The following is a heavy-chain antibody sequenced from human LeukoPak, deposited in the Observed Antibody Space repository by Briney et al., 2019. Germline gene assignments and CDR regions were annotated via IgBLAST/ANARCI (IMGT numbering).Heavy chain of an antibody. CDR2: INHSGTT. V-gene: IGHV4-34*01. Sequence: SETLSLTCTVSGGSISSYYWSWIRQPPGKGLEWIGEINHSGTTNYNPSLKSRVTISVDTSKNQFSLKLSSVTAADTAVYYCARVRLAGIRQRYHYESSGSPFDYWGQGTLVTVSS. CDR1: GGSISSYY. D-gene: IGHD3-22*01. J-gene: IGHJ4*02. CDR3: ARVRLAGIRQRYHYESSGSPFDY.